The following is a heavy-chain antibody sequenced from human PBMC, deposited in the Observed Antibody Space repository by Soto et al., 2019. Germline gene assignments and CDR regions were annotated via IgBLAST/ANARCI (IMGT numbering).Heavy chain of an antibody. CDR2: INPLDSDT. Sequence: PGESLKISCKSSEYNFANYWIGWVRQVPGKGLEWMGIINPLDSDTRYSPSFQGQVTISADKSISTAYLQWSSLKASDTAIYYCARQDEFRKFHYYYALDVWGQGTTVTVSS. CDR1: EYNFANYW. J-gene: IGHJ6*02. CDR3: ARQDEFRKFHYYYALDV. D-gene: IGHD3-10*01. V-gene: IGHV5-51*01.